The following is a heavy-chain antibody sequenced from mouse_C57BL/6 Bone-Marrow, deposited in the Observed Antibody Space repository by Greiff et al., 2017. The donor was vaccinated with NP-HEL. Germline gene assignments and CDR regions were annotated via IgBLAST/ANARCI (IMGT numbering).Heavy chain of an antibody. Sequence: QVQLKQSGAELVRPGASVKLSCKASGYTFTDYYINWVKQRPGQGLEWIARIYPGSGNTYYNEKFKGKATLTAEKSSSTAYMQLSSLTSEDSAVYFCARPDYYGSQHWGKGTTLTVSS. D-gene: IGHD1-1*01. CDR1: GYTFTDYY. CDR2: IYPGSGNT. CDR3: ARPDYYGSQH. J-gene: IGHJ2*01. V-gene: IGHV1-76*01.